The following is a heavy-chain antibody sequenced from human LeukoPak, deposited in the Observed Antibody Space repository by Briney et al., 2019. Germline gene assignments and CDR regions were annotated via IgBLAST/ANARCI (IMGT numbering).Heavy chain of an antibody. CDR3: ARDPKSIAAPRYFDY. Sequence: ASVKVSCKASGGTFSSYAISWVRQAPGQGLEYMGRIIPILETANFAQKFQGRLTITADKSTSTAYMELRSLRSDDTAVYYCARDPKSIAAPRYFDYWGQGTLVTVSS. J-gene: IGHJ4*02. CDR2: IIPILETA. CDR1: GGTFSSYA. V-gene: IGHV1-69*04. D-gene: IGHD6-6*01.